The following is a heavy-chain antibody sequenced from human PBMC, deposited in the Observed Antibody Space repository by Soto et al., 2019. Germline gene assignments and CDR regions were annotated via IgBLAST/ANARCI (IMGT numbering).Heavy chain of an antibody. J-gene: IGHJ5*02. Sequence: ASVKVSCKASGYTFTSYGISWVRQAPGQGLEWMGIINASGGNTGYAQKFQGRVTMTRDTSTSTVYMELSSLISEDTAVYYCARDARLSSGWYGNCFDPWGQGTQVTVSS. CDR3: ARDARLSSGWYGNCFDP. CDR1: GYTFTSYG. V-gene: IGHV1-46*01. CDR2: INASGGNT. D-gene: IGHD6-19*01.